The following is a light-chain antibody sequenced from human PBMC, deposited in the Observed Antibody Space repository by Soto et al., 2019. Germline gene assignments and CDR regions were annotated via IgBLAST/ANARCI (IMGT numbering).Light chain of an antibody. CDR2: EVS. J-gene: IGLJ3*02. CDR3: SSNTSSSPWL. CDR1: SSDVGGYNY. V-gene: IGLV2-14*01. Sequence: QSALTQPASVSGSPGQSITISCTGTSSDVGGYNYVSWYQQHPGKAPKLMIYEVSNRPSGVSNRFSGSKSGNTASLTISGHDDEDEDDYYSSSNTSSSPWLFGGGTKLTVL.